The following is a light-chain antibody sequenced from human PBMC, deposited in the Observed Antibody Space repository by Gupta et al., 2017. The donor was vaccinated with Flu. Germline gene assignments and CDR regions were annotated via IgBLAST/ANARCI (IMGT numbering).Light chain of an antibody. CDR2: KAY. V-gene: IGKV1-5*03. Sequence: DIRMTQSPSTLSASLGDTVTISCRASQNIYEWLAWYQIKPRKATKLLIYKAYTLEKGVPSSFSGSGSGEKFTLTINKLQRDYSASYFCQQYFSSRSFGQGTKVEIK. CDR1: QNIYEW. CDR3: QQYFSSRS. J-gene: IGKJ1*01.